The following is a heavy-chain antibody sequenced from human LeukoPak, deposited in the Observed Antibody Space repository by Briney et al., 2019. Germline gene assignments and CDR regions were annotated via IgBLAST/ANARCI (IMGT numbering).Heavy chain of an antibody. V-gene: IGHV3-23*01. J-gene: IGHJ4*02. CDR2: IDSNGVTT. CDR3: AIGDDFLADYRYRFDY. CDR1: GFAFSSYV. D-gene: IGHD3-9*01. Sequence: GGSLRLSCEVSGFAFSSYVMSWVRQAPGNGLEWVSAIDSNGVTTNYADSVKGRFTISRDNSKNTLYLQLSSLRVEDTAVYYCAIGDDFLADYRYRFDYWGQGTLVTVYS.